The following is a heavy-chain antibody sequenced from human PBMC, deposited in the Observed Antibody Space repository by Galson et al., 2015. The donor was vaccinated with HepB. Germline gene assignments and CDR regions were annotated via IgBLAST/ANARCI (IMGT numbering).Heavy chain of an antibody. D-gene: IGHD1-26*01. CDR1: RDTFTSYT. Sequence: SCKAPRDTFTSYTISWVRQGPGQGLEWMGRIIPLAKIVNYAQKFQGRVTITADKSTSTAYMELSGLRSEDTAMYYCARDGGGTYAGYFDAFDLWGQGTVVTVSS. V-gene: IGHV1-69*04. CDR2: IIPLAKIV. CDR3: ARDGGGTYAGYFDAFDL. J-gene: IGHJ3*01.